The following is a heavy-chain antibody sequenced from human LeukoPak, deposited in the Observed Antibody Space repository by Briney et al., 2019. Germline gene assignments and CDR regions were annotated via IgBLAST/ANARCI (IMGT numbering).Heavy chain of an antibody. CDR3: ARGGYDILTGPLDY. CDR1: GGSISSYY. J-gene: IGHJ4*02. Sequence: SETLSLTCTVSGGSISSYYWSWIRQPPGKGLEWIGYIHYSGGTNYNPSLKSRVTISVDTSQNQFSLKLRSVTAADTAVYYCARGGYDILTGPLDYWGQGTLVTVSS. CDR2: IHYSGGT. D-gene: IGHD3-9*01. V-gene: IGHV4-59*01.